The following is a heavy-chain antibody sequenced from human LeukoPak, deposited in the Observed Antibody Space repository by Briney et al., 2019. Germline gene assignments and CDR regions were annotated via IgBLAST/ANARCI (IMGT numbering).Heavy chain of an antibody. CDR3: ARSEHIVVVTSTPASY. D-gene: IGHD2-21*02. Sequence: PGGSLRLSCAASGFTFRTYGMHWVRQVPGKGLEWVAVISYDGSNKYYADSVKGRFTISRDNSKNTVFMEMNSLKPEDTALYYCARSEHIVVVTSTPASYWGQGTLVTVSS. CDR1: GFTFRTYG. J-gene: IGHJ4*02. V-gene: IGHV3-30*19. CDR2: ISYDGSNK.